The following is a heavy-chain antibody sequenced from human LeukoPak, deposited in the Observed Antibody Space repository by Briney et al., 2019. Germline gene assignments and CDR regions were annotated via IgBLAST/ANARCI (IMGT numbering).Heavy chain of an antibody. D-gene: IGHD1-26*01. CDR1: GFIFNSYG. V-gene: IGHV3-7*01. CDR2: IKQDGSEK. J-gene: IGHJ4*02. CDR3: ARRRYSGSSQHFDY. Sequence: GGSLRLSCAASGFIFNSYGMHWVRRAPGKGLEWVANIKQDGSEKYYVDSVKGRFTISRDNAKNSLYLQMNSLRAEDTAVYYCARRRYSGSSQHFDYWGQGTLVTVSS.